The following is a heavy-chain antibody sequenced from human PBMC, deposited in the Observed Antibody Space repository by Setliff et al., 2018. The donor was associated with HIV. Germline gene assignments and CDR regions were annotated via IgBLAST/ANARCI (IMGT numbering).Heavy chain of an antibody. J-gene: IGHJ5*02. D-gene: IGHD5-18*01. Sequence: SETLSLTCTVSGYSISSGYYWGWIRQPPGKGLEWIGSIHQSGSTYYNSSLKSRVTMSVDTSKNKFSLKLSSVTAADTAVYYCARDLGSAYSYAQGRFDPWGQGTLVTVSS. CDR3: ARDLGSAYSYAQGRFDP. CDR2: IHQSGST. CDR1: GYSISSGYY. V-gene: IGHV4-38-2*02.